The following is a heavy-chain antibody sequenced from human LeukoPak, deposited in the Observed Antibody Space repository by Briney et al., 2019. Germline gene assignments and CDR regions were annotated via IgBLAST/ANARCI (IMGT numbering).Heavy chain of an antibody. V-gene: IGHV3-30*01. D-gene: IGHD2-15*01. Sequence: GRSLRLSCAASGFTFSSYAMHWVRQAPGKGLGWVAVISYDGSNKYYADSVKGRFTISRDNSKNTLYLQMNSLRAEDTAVYYCARGGYFDYWGQGTLVTVSS. J-gene: IGHJ4*02. CDR3: ARGGYFDY. CDR1: GFTFSSYA. CDR2: ISYDGSNK.